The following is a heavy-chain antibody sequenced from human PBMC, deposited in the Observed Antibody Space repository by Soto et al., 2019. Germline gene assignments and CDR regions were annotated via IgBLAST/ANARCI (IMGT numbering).Heavy chain of an antibody. J-gene: IGHJ4*02. V-gene: IGHV3-9*01. CDR2: ISWNSGSI. CDR1: GFTFDDYA. Sequence: GGSLRLSCAASGFTFDDYAMHWVRQAPGKGLEWVSHISWNSGSIAYADSVKGRFTISRDNAENSLYLQMNSLRAEDTALYYCAKDLTAMAMYYFEYWGQGILVTVSS. D-gene: IGHD5-18*01. CDR3: AKDLTAMAMYYFEY.